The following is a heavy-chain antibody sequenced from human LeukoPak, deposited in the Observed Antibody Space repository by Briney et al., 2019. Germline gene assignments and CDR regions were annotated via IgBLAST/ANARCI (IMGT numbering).Heavy chain of an antibody. J-gene: IGHJ4*02. CDR3: ARDLGDTYGSVGDFDY. Sequence: ASVKVSCKASGYTFTGYYMHWVRQAPGQGLEWMGWINPDSGGTIYAQNFQGRVTMTRDTSISTAYMELSSLRSDDTAVYYCARDLGDTYGSVGDFDYWGQGTLVTVSS. CDR2: INPDSGGT. D-gene: IGHD3-10*01. V-gene: IGHV1-2*02. CDR1: GYTFTGYY.